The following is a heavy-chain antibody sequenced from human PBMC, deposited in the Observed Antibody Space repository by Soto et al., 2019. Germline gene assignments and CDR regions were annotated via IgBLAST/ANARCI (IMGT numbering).Heavy chain of an antibody. CDR2: IHHSGTA. J-gene: IGHJ4*02. CDR1: GDSISSGGYL. CDR3: ARGRGTYTDY. V-gene: IGHV4-31*03. Sequence: QVQLQESGPGLVKPSQTLSLTCIVSGDSISSGGYLWTWIRQYPGKGLEWMGYIHHSGTAFYNPSLKSRLTISVDTSNNQFSLRLRSVTAADTAVYYCARGRGTYTDYWGQGTLVIVSS. D-gene: IGHD2-2*02.